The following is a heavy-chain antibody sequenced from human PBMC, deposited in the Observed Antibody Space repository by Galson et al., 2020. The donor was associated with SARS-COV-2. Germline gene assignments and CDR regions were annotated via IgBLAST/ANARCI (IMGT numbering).Heavy chain of an antibody. J-gene: IGHJ6*02. CDR3: AKLAVAGIYGMDV. D-gene: IGHD6-19*01. CDR2: ISYDGSNK. CDR1: GFTFSSYG. Sequence: QLGESLKISCAASGFTFSSYGMHWVRQAPGKGLEWVAVISYDGSNKYYADSVKGRFTISRDNSKNTLYLQMNSLRAEDTAVYYCAKLAVAGIYGMDVWGQGTTVTVSS. V-gene: IGHV3-30*18.